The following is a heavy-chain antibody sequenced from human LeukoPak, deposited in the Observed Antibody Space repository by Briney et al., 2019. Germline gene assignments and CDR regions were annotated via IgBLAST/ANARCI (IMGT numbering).Heavy chain of an antibody. D-gene: IGHD4-23*01. CDR2: INHSGST. J-gene: IGHJ5*02. CDR3: ARGRGTVVRRSWFDP. V-gene: IGHV4-34*01. Sequence: SETLSLTCAVYGGSFSGCYWSWIRQPPGKGLEWIGEINHSGSTNYNPSLKSRVTISVDTSKNQFSLKLSSVTAADTAVYYCARGRGTVVRRSWFDPWGQGTLVTVSS. CDR1: GGSFSGCY.